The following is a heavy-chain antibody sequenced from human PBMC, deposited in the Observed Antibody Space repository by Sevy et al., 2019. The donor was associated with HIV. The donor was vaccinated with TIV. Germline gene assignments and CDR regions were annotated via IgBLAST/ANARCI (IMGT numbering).Heavy chain of an antibody. CDR2: ISATCGGT. CDR1: GFALRSYT. Sequence: GGSLRLSCGVSGFALRSYTMNWVRQAPGKGLEWVASISATCGGTYYADSVKGRFTISRDVSKNTLYLQMNSLTAEDNAMFYCAKTLQKLPFHPHYFDYWGQGTLVTVSS. V-gene: IGHV3-23*01. J-gene: IGHJ4*02. CDR3: AKTLQKLPFHPHYFDY. D-gene: IGHD2-21*02.